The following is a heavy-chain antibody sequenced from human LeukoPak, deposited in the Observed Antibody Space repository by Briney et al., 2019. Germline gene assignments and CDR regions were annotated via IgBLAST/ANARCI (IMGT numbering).Heavy chain of an antibody. J-gene: IGHJ1*01. D-gene: IGHD5-12*01. CDR1: GGSISSYY. CDR3: ATAGYSGYEH. V-gene: IGHV4-59*12. Sequence: SETLSLTCTVSGGSISSYYWSWIRQPPGKGLEWIGYIYYSGSTNYNPSLKSRVTISVDTSKNQFSLKLSSVTAADTAVYYCATAGYSGYEHWGQGALVTVSS. CDR2: IYYSGST.